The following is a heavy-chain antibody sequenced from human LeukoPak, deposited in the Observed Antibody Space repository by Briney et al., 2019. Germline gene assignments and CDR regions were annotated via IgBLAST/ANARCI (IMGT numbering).Heavy chain of an antibody. CDR3: AKDGAAGGNYYYYMDV. CDR2: ISSSSSYI. Sequence: GGSLRLSCAASGFTFSSYSMNWVRQAPGKGLEWVSSISSSSSYIYYADSVKGRFTISRENSKNTLYLQMNSLRAEDTAVYYCAKDGAAGGNYYYYMDVWGKGTTVTVSS. J-gene: IGHJ6*03. D-gene: IGHD6-13*01. V-gene: IGHV3-21*01. CDR1: GFTFSSYS.